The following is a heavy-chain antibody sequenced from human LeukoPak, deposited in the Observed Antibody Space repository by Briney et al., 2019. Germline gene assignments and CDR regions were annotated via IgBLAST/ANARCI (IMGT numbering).Heavy chain of an antibody. V-gene: IGHV3-49*04. D-gene: IGHD3-22*01. CDR2: IRSKAYGGTT. Sequence: GGSLRLSRAASAFTFSTYAMGWVRQAPGKGLEWVGFIRSKAYGGTTEYAASVKGRFTISRDDSKSIAYLQMNILKTEDTAVYYCTRVTYYYDSSGTHVAFDIWGQGTMVTVSS. CDR3: TRVTYYYDSSGTHVAFDI. J-gene: IGHJ3*02. CDR1: AFTFSTYA.